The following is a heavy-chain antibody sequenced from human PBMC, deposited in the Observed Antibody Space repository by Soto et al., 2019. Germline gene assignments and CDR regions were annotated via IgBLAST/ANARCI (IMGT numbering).Heavy chain of an antibody. CDR1: GFIFSTYS. CDR2: ISSSSSTI. V-gene: IGHV3-48*01. CDR3: ARDRDSSGWYDY. D-gene: IGHD6-19*01. J-gene: IGHJ4*02. Sequence: GGSLRLSCAASGFIFSTYSMNWVRQAPGKGLEWVSYISSSSSTIYYADSVKGRFAISRDNAKNSLNLQMNSLRAEDTAVYYCARDRDSSGWYDYWGLGTLVTVSS.